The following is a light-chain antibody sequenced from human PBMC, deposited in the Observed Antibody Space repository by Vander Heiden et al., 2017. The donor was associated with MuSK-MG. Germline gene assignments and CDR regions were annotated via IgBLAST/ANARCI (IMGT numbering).Light chain of an antibody. CDR2: RNN. Sequence: QSVLTQPPSASGTPGQRVTISCSGSSSNIGSNYVYWYQQLPGTAPKLLICRNNQRPSGVPDRISGSKSGTSASLAISGLRSEDEADYYCAAWDDSLSGWVFGGGTKLTVL. V-gene: IGLV1-47*01. CDR1: SSNIGSNY. J-gene: IGLJ3*02. CDR3: AAWDDSLSGWV.